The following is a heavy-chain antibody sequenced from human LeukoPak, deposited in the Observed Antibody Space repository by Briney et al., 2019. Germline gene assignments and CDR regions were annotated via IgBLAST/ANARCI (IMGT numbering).Heavy chain of an antibody. CDR1: GFTFSSYA. CDR3: ARVDFDWLFDY. J-gene: IGHJ4*02. CDR2: IKQDGSEK. D-gene: IGHD3-9*01. V-gene: IGHV3-7*01. Sequence: PGGSLRLSCAASGFTFSSYAMSWVRQAPGKGLEWVANIKQDGSEKYYVDSVKGRFTISRDNAKNSLYLQMNSLRAEDTAVYYCARVDFDWLFDYWGQGTLVTVSS.